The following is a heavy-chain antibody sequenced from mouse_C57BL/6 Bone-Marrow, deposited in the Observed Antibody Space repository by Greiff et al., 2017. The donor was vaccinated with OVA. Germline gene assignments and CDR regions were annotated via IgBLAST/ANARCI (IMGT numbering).Heavy chain of an antibody. J-gene: IGHJ2*01. Sequence: QVQLQQPGAELVKPGASVKLSCKASGYTFTSYWMHWVKQRPGQGLEWIGMIHPNSGSTNYNEKFKSKATLTVDKSSSTAYMQLSSLTSEDSAVYYCARVHYDYVPCFDYWGQGTTLTVSS. V-gene: IGHV1-64*01. CDR1: GYTFTSYW. D-gene: IGHD2-4*01. CDR2: IHPNSGST. CDR3: ARVHYDYVPCFDY.